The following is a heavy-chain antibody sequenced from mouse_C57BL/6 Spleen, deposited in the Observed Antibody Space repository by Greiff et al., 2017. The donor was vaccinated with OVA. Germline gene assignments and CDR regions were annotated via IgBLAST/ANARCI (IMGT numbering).Heavy chain of an antibody. Sequence: QVQLQQPGAELVKPGASVKVSCKASGYTFTSYWMHWVKQRPGHGLEWIGRIHPSDSATNYNQKFTGKATLTVDKSASTAYRQLSSLTSEDSAVYYSAIWELRLHYARDYWGQGAAVTVSS. J-gene: IGHJ4*01. CDR1: GYTFTSYW. D-gene: IGHD3-2*02. CDR3: AIWELRLHYARDY. CDR2: IHPSDSAT. V-gene: IGHV1-74*01.